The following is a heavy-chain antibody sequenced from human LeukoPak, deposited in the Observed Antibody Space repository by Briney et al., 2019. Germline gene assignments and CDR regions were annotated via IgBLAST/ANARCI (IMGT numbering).Heavy chain of an antibody. CDR1: GYTFTSYG. CDR2: ISAYNGNT. J-gene: IGHJ3*02. CDR3: AREAGGQQLVYAFDI. Sequence: ASVKVSCKASGYTFTSYGISWVRQAPGQGLEWMGWISAYNGNTNYAQKLQGRVTMTTDTSTSTAYMELRSLRSDDTAVYYCAREAGGQQLVYAFDIWGQGTMVTVSS. D-gene: IGHD6-13*01. V-gene: IGHV1-18*01.